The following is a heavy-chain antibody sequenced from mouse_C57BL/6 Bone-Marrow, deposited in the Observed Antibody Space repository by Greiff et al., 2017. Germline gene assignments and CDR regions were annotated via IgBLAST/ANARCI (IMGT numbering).Heavy chain of an antibody. V-gene: IGHV14-4*01. D-gene: IGHD1-1*01. J-gene: IGHJ4*01. CDR3: TTNYYGSSYLYYAMDY. CDR1: GFNIKDDY. Sequence: EVKLQQSGAELVRPGASVKLSCTASGFNIKDDYMHWVKQRPEQGLEWIGWIDPENGDTEYASKFQGKATITADTSSNTAYLQLSSLTSEDTAVYYWTTNYYGSSYLYYAMDYWGQGTSVTVSS. CDR2: IDPENGDT.